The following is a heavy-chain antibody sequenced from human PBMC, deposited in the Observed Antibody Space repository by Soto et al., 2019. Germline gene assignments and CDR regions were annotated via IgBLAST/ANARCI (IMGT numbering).Heavy chain of an antibody. CDR3: ARAPMVLTRSYFDS. CDR2: ISSSGNT. V-gene: IGHV4-59*01. D-gene: IGHD3-22*01. J-gene: IGHJ4*02. Sequence: SETLSLTCSVSDGSISNFYWSWIRQPPGKGLEWIGYISSSGNTNYNPSLKSRVSISVDTSKNQFSLNLTSVTAADTAVYYCARAPMVLTRSYFDSWGQGTPVTVSS. CDR1: DGSISNFY.